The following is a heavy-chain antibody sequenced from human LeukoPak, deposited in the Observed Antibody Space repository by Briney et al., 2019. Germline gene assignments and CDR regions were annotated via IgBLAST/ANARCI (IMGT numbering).Heavy chain of an antibody. D-gene: IGHD4-11*01. CDR2: ISWNSGSI. CDR1: GFTFDDYA. CDR3: AKGATVTTLDYYYGMDV. V-gene: IGHV3-9*01. J-gene: IGHJ6*02. Sequence: GGSLRLSCAASGFTFDDYAMHWVRQAPGKGLEWVSGISWNSGSIGYADSVKGRFTISRDNAKNSLYLQKNSLRAEDTALYYCAKGATVTTLDYYYGMDVWGQGTTVTVSS.